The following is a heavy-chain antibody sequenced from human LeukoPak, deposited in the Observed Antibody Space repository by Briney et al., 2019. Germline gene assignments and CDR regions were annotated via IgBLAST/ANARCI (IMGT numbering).Heavy chain of an antibody. CDR1: GGSISSYY. CDR2: IYYSGST. J-gene: IGHJ6*02. CDR3: ARGGYYYDSSGYYYYYRMDV. V-gene: IGHV4-59*01. Sequence: PSETLSLTCTVSGGSISSYYWSWIRQPPGKGLEWIGYIYYSGSTNYNRSLKSRVTISVDTSKNQFSLKLSSVTAADTAVYYCARGGYYYDSSGYYYYYRMDVWGQGTTVTVSS. D-gene: IGHD3-22*01.